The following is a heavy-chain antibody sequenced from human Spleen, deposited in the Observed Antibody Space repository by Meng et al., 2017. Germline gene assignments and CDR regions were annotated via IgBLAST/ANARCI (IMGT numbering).Heavy chain of an antibody. CDR3: ARAWFGGSSYGMDV. CDR2: IYYTGST. V-gene: IGHV4-59*01. CDR1: GGSISSYY. J-gene: IGHJ6*02. Sequence: SETLSLTCTVSGGSISSYYWSWIRQPPGKGLEWIGYIYYTGSTKYNPSLKSRVTISVDTSKNQFSLKLSSVTAADTAVYYCARAWFGGSSYGMDVWGQGTTVTVSS. D-gene: IGHD3-10*01.